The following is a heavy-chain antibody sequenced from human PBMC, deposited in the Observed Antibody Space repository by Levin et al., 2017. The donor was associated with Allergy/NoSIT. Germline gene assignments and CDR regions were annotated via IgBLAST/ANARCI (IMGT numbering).Heavy chain of an antibody. CDR3: TAYCGGDCPPHWYFDL. Sequence: GESLKISCAASGFTFSNAWMSWVRQAPGKGLEWVGRIKSKTDGGTTEYAAPVKGRFTISRDDSKNTLYLQMNSLKTEDTAVYYCTAYCGGDCPPHWYFDLWGRGTLVTVSS. CDR1: GFTFSNAW. CDR2: IKSKTDGGTT. D-gene: IGHD2-21*02. V-gene: IGHV3-15*01. J-gene: IGHJ2*01.